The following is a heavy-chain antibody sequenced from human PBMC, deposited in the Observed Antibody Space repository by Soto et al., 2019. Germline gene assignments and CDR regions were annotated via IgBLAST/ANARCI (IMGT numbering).Heavy chain of an antibody. CDR3: AREQPRSDSSNWYFDC. J-gene: IGHJ4*02. CDR2: IYYSGST. Sequence: SETLSLTCTVSGGSISSYYWSWIRQPPGKGLEWIGYIYYSGSTNYNPSLKSRVTISVDTSKNQFSLYLQMNSLRAEDTAMYYCAREQPRSDSSNWYFDCWGQGTLVTVSS. V-gene: IGHV4-59*12. CDR1: GGSISSYY. D-gene: IGHD6-13*01.